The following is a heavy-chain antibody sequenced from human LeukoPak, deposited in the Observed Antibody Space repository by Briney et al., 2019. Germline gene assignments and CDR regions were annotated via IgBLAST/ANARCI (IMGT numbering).Heavy chain of an antibody. CDR2: MSYDGSTK. D-gene: IGHD2-8*02. J-gene: IGHJ4*02. CDR3: AKAGAAGGGSKRVDY. Sequence: PGRSLRLSCAASGVTFNTYTMHWVRQAPGKELEWVVVMSYDGSTKYYADAVKGRFTISRDNCQNTLYLQMNSLRVEDTAVYYCAKAGAAGGGSKRVDYWGQGTLVTVSS. V-gene: IGHV3-30-3*01. CDR1: GVTFNTYT.